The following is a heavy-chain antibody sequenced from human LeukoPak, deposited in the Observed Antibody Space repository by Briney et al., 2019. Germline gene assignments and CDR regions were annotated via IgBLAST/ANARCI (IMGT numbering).Heavy chain of an antibody. D-gene: IGHD2-2*01. J-gene: IGHJ6*03. V-gene: IGHV3-48*03. CDR3: ARSRYQLLHPSYYYYYYMDV. CDR2: ISSSGSTI. Sequence: GGSLRLSCAASGFTFSSYEMNWVRQAPGKGLEWVSYISSSGSTIYYADSVKGRFTISRDNAKNSLYLQMNSLRAEDTAVYYCARSRYQLLHPSYYYYYYMDVWGKGTTVTISS. CDR1: GFTFSSYE.